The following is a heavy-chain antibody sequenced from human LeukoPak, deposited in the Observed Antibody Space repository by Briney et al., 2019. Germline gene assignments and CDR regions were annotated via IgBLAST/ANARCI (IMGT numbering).Heavy chain of an antibody. CDR1: GYTFTGYY. CDR2: INPNSGGT. V-gene: IGHV1-2*02. J-gene: IGHJ6*03. Sequence: ASVKVSCKASGYTFTGYYMHWVRQAPGQGLEWMGWINPNSGGTNYAQKFQGRVTMTRDTSISTAYMELSRLRSDDTAVYYCARERVLIGYYYMDVWGKGTTVTISS. D-gene: IGHD3-10*01. CDR3: ARERVLIGYYYMDV.